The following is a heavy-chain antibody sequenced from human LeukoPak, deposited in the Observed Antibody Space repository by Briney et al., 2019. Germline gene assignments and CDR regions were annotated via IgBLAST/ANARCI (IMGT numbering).Heavy chain of an antibody. Sequence: PGGSLRLSCEASGFTVSNNYMSWVRQAPGKGLEWVSTTYSGGSTYYADSVKGRFTISRDNSKNTLYLQMNSLRAEDTAVYYCARVRGPTYYFDYWGQGTLVTVSS. V-gene: IGHV3-53*01. J-gene: IGHJ4*02. D-gene: IGHD2/OR15-2a*01. CDR1: GFTVSNNY. CDR3: ARVRGPTYYFDY. CDR2: TYSGGST.